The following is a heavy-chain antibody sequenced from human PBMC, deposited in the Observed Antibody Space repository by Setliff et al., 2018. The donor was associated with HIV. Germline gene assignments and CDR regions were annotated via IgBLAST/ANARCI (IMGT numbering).Heavy chain of an antibody. Sequence: PSETLSLTCTVSGGLITNDGYYWTWIRQHPEKGLEWIGYIYFNGKTYYNPSLGGRAAMSVDTSKKRFHLMLSSVTAADTAVYYCARDTHANINAQDVWGQGTVVTVSS. CDR1: GGLITNDGYY. V-gene: IGHV4-31*03. CDR2: IYFNGKT. J-gene: IGHJ1*01. D-gene: IGHD2-8*01. CDR3: ARDTHANINAQDV.